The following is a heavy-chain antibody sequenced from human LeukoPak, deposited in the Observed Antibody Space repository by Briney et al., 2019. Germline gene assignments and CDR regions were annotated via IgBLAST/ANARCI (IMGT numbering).Heavy chain of an antibody. Sequence: ATVKISCKASGYTFTDYYMHWVQQAPGKGLEWMGRVDPEDGETIYAEKFQGRVTITADTSTDTAYMELSSLRSEDTAVYYCATLDIVVVPAAMCWGQGTLVTVSS. CDR3: ATLDIVVVPAAMC. V-gene: IGHV1-69-2*01. CDR1: GYTFTDYY. D-gene: IGHD2-2*03. CDR2: VDPEDGET. J-gene: IGHJ4*02.